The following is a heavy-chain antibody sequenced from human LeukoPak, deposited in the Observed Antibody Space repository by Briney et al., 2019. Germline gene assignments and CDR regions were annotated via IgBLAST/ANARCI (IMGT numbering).Heavy chain of an antibody. CDR1: GGSISSSSYY. CDR2: IYHSGST. J-gene: IGHJ6*03. V-gene: IGHV4-39*07. CDR3: ARGSRSYYYYYYMDV. D-gene: IGHD4-17*01. Sequence: SETLSLTCTVSGGSISSSSYYWVWIRQPPGKGLEWIGSIYHSGSTYYNPSLKSRVTISVDTSKNQFSLKLSSVTAADTAVYYCARGSRSYYYYYYMDVWGKGTTVTVSS.